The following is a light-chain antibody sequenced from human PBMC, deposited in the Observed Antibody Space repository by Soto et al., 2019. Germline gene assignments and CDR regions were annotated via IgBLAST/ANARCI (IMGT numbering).Light chain of an antibody. V-gene: IGKV3-20*01. J-gene: IGKJ1*01. Sequence: EIVLTQSPGTLSLSPGERATLSCRASKSVNSNYLAWYQRKPGQAPRLLIYGASNRATDIPYRFSASGSGTDFTLTITRLEPEDSAVYDCQQYDSSPPTFGQGTKVEIK. CDR3: QQYDSSPPT. CDR2: GAS. CDR1: KSVNSNY.